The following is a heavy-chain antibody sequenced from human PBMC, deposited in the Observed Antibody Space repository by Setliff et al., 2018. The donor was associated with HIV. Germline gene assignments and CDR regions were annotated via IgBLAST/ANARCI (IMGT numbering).Heavy chain of an antibody. Sequence: KSSETLSLTCTVSGGSISTYFWSWVRQTPGKGLEWIGYIYYTGSTSYNPSFRSRVTISVDTSKNQFSLMLDSVTAADTAVYYCAKGAGFYGDYTFDYWGQGNLVTVSS. D-gene: IGHD4-17*01. CDR1: GGSISTYF. CDR3: AKGAGFYGDYTFDY. V-gene: IGHV4-59*01. J-gene: IGHJ4*02. CDR2: IYYTGST.